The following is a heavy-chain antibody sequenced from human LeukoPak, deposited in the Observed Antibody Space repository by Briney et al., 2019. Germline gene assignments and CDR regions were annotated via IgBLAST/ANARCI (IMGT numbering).Heavy chain of an antibody. J-gene: IGHJ4*02. Sequence: SETLSLTCTVSGASISFYYWSWIRQPPGRGLEWIGYIYYSGSTNHNPSLQSRVTISVDTSKNQFSLKLNSVTAADTAVYYCARGGVPGGFYGSFDYWGQGTLVSVSS. V-gene: IGHV4-59*01. CDR3: ARGGVPGGFYGSFDY. CDR1: GASISFYY. CDR2: IYYSGST. D-gene: IGHD3-3*01.